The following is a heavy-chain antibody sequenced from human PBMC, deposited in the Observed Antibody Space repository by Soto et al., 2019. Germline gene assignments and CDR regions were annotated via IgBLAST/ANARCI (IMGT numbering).Heavy chain of an antibody. D-gene: IGHD2-2*01. J-gene: IGHJ4*02. CDR1: GFTFSNYG. CDR2: ISYDGDNE. Sequence: QVQLVESGGGVVQPGRSLRLSCAASGFTFSNYGMHWVRQAPGKGLEWVAIISYDGDNEYYADSVRGRFTISRDNPKNTLHLQTSSLRHEDTAVYYCAKDGGPVYCNSPGCSAKHFDHWGQGTLVTVSS. V-gene: IGHV3-30*18. CDR3: AKDGGPVYCNSPGCSAKHFDH.